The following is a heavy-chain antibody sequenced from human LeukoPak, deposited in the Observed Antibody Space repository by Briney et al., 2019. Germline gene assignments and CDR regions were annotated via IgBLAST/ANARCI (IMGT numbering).Heavy chain of an antibody. J-gene: IGHJ4*02. CDR2: IGPTGSDR. CDR1: GLTFSTSG. Sequence: GGSLRLSCTASGLTFSTSGFNWVRQAPGKGLEWVASIGPTGSDRYHADSIKGRFTISRDNANNFLYLQMNSQRAEDMAVYYCARDQRYFDWLLSFSEYWGQGTLVTVSS. CDR3: ARDQRYFDWLLSFSEY. V-gene: IGHV3-21*06. D-gene: IGHD3-9*01.